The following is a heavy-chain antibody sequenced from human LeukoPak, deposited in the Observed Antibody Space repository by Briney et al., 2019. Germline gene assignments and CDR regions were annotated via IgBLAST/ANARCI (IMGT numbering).Heavy chain of an antibody. Sequence: GASVKVSCEASGYTFTGYYMHWVRQAPGQGLEWMGGINPNSGGTNYAQKFQGRVTMTRDTSISTAYMELSRLRSDDTAVYYCARASRVNHLVGAIDYWGQGTLVTVSS. CDR2: INPNSGGT. V-gene: IGHV1-2*02. J-gene: IGHJ4*02. CDR1: GYTFTGYY. D-gene: IGHD1-26*01. CDR3: ARASRVNHLVGAIDY.